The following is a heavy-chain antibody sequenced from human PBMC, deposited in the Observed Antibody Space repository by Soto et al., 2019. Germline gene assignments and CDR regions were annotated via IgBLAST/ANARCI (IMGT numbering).Heavy chain of an antibody. CDR3: ARETILWFGEFDDDAVDI. CDR1: GGSISSGGYY. CDR2: IYYSGGT. Sequence: PSETLSLTCTVSGGSISSGGYYRSWIRQHPGKGLEWIGYIYYSGGTYYNPSLKSRVTISVDTSKNQFSLKLSSVTAADTAVYYCARETILWFGEFDDDAVDIWGKGTMFTVPS. V-gene: IGHV4-31*03. J-gene: IGHJ3*02. D-gene: IGHD3-10*01.